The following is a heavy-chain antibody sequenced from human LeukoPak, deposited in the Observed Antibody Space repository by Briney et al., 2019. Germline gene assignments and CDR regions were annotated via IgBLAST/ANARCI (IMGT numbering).Heavy chain of an antibody. CDR1: GFTFSSHG. Sequence: PGGSLRLSCAASGFTFSSHGMHWVRQAPGKGLEWVAFVRNDGSNKHYVDSVKGRFTISRDNSKNTVYLQMDSLRAEDTAVYYCAKNVGDTAMAYNWFDPWGQGTLVTVSS. J-gene: IGHJ5*02. V-gene: IGHV3-30*02. CDR3: AKNVGDTAMAYNWFDP. CDR2: VRNDGSNK. D-gene: IGHD5-18*01.